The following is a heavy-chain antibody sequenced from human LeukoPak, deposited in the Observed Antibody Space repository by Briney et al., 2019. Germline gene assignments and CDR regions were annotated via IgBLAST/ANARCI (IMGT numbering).Heavy chain of an antibody. Sequence: SETLSLTCTVSGGSISSYYWSWIRQPPGKGLEWIGYIYYSGSTKYNPSLRSRVTISVDTSKNQFSLRLISVTAADTAVYYCARHDRLRADDTYGPMYYWGQGTLVTVSS. CDR1: GGSISSYY. V-gene: IGHV4-59*08. D-gene: IGHD5-18*01. CDR3: ARHDRLRADDTYGPMYY. J-gene: IGHJ4*02. CDR2: IYYSGST.